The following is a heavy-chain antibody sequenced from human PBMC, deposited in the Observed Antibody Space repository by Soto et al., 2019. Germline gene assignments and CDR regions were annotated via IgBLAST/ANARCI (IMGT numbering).Heavy chain of an antibody. J-gene: IGHJ4*02. CDR2: ISAYNGNT. Sequence: GASVKVSCTACGYSFTRYYINWVRQAPGQGLEWMGWISAYNGNTHYEEKLQGRVTLTTDTSTSTAYMELRSLRSDDTAVYFCARGGQWDFLSDYWGQGTLVTVSS. D-gene: IGHD1-26*01. CDR1: GYSFTRYY. V-gene: IGHV1-18*01. CDR3: ARGGQWDFLSDY.